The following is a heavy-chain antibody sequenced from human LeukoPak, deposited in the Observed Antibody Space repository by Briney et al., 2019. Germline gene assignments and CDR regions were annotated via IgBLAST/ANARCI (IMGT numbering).Heavy chain of an antibody. CDR3: ARDLEFDP. Sequence: PSETLSLTCTVSGGSISSGGYSWSWIRQHPGKGLEWIGYIYYSGSTYYNPSLKSRVTISVDTSKNQFSLKLSSVTAADTAVYYCARDLEFDPWGQGTLVTVSS. CDR2: IYYSGST. J-gene: IGHJ5*02. CDR1: GGSISSGGYS. V-gene: IGHV4-31*03.